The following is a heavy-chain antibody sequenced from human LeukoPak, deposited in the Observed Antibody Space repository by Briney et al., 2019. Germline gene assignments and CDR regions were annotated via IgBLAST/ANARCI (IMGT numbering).Heavy chain of an antibody. V-gene: IGHV1-69*05. D-gene: IGHD2-2*02. CDR1: GGTFSSYA. CDR2: IIPIFGTA. Sequence: SVKVSCKASGGTFSSYAISWVRQAPGQGLEWMGGIIPIFGTANYAQKLQGRVTMTTDTSTSTAYMELRSLRSDDTAVYYCATISTYAGYYYMDVWGKGTTVTVSS. J-gene: IGHJ6*03. CDR3: ATISTYAGYYYMDV.